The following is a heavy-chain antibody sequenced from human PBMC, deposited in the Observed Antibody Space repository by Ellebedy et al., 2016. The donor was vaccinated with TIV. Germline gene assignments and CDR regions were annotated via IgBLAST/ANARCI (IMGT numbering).Heavy chain of an antibody. Sequence: MPSETLSLTCSVSYDSISSYYWSWIRQPPGKGLEWIGEINHSGSTNYNPSLKSRVTISVDTSKNQFSLKLSSVTAADTAVYYCARLSGYSYGYGSYMFDPWGQGTLVTVSS. CDR3: ARLSGYSYGYGSYMFDP. CDR1: YDSISSYY. D-gene: IGHD5-18*01. V-gene: IGHV4-34*01. CDR2: INHSGST. J-gene: IGHJ5*02.